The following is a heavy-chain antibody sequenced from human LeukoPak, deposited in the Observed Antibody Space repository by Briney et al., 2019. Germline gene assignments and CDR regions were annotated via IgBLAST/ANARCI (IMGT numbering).Heavy chain of an antibody. CDR2: IEPDGSLI. Sequence: GGSLRLSCAASGLTFSRSWLHWVRQAPGKGLEWVSLIEPDGSLINYADSVQGRFIISRDNAKNTLFLQMNSLRVDDTAVYYCARELVRRNGAFDLWGQGTMVTVSS. CDR1: GLTFSRSW. CDR3: ARELVRRNGAFDL. J-gene: IGHJ3*01. D-gene: IGHD1-1*01. V-gene: IGHV3-74*01.